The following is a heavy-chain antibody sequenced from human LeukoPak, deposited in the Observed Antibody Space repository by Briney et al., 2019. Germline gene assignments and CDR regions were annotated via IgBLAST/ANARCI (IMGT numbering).Heavy chain of an antibody. Sequence: ASVKVSCKASGGSFSSYTFTWVRQAPGQGLEWMGGIIPIFGTPKYAQKFQGRVTITRDTSASTAYMELSSLRSEDTAVYYCARDDDYVWGSYRYTPGYYFDYWGQGTLVTVSS. D-gene: IGHD3-16*02. V-gene: IGHV1-69*05. J-gene: IGHJ4*02. CDR3: ARDDDYVWGSYRYTPGYYFDY. CDR1: GGSFSSYT. CDR2: IIPIFGTP.